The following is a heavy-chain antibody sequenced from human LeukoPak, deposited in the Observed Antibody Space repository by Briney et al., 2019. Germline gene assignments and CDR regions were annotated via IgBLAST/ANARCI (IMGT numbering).Heavy chain of an antibody. CDR2: INHSGST. V-gene: IGHV4-34*01. CDR1: GGSFSGYY. D-gene: IGHD5-24*01. Sequence: SETLSLTCAVYGGSFSGYYWSWIRQPPGKGLEWIGEINHSGSTNYNPSLKSRVTISVDTSKNQFSLKLSSVTAADTAVYYCARGKWGWLQFPFDYWGQGTLVTVSS. J-gene: IGHJ4*02. CDR3: ARGKWGWLQFPFDY.